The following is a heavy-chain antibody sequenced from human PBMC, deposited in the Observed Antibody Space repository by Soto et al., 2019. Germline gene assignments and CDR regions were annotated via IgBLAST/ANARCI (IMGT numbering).Heavy chain of an antibody. CDR2: INHSGST. CDR3: ASHPLDSGPLDY. D-gene: IGHD5-12*01. V-gene: IGHV4-34*01. CDR1: GGSFSGYY. J-gene: IGHJ4*02. Sequence: QVQLQQWGAGLLKPSETLSLTCAVYGGSFSGYYWSWIRQPPGKGLEWIGEINHSGSTNYNPSLKSRVTISVDTSKNQFSLKLSSVTAADTAVHYCASHPLDSGPLDYWGQGTLVTVSS.